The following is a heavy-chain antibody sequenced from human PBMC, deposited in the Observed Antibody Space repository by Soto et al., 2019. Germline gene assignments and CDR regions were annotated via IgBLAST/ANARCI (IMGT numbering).Heavy chain of an antibody. Sequence: ASVKVSCKASGYTFTNYYMHWVRQAPVQGLEWMGMINPNGGSTSYAQKFQGRVTMTRDTSTSTVYMELSSLRSEDTAVYYCARDRELFDIWGQGTMVTVSS. CDR3: ARDRELFDI. CDR2: INPNGGST. CDR1: GYTFTNYY. D-gene: IGHD1-26*01. J-gene: IGHJ3*02. V-gene: IGHV1-46*01.